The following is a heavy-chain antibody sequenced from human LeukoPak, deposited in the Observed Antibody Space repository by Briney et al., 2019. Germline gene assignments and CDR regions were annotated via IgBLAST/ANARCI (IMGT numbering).Heavy chain of an antibody. CDR1: GGSISSYY. CDR2: IYTSGST. V-gene: IGHV4-4*09. J-gene: IGHJ1*01. D-gene: IGHD3-22*01. Sequence: SETLSLTCTVSGGSISSYYWSWIRQPPGKGLEWIGYIYTSGSTNYNPSLKSRVTISVDTSKNQFSLKLSSVTAADTAVYYCARGPYSSGYYPRYFQHWGQGTLVTVSS. CDR3: ARGPYSSGYYPRYFQH.